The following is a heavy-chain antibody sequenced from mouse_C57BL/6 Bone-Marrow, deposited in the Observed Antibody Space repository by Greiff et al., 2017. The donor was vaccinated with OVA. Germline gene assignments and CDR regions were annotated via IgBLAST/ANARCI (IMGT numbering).Heavy chain of an antibody. CDR3: AKGTYGTFGFAN. CDR2: ISYSGST. D-gene: IGHD2-1*01. Sequence: EVHLVESGPGLAKPSQTLSLTCSVTGYSITSDYWNWIRKFPGNKLEYMGYISYSGSTYYNPSLKSRISITRDTSKNQYYLQLNSVTTENTATYYGAKGTYGTFGFANGGKGPWATASA. V-gene: IGHV3-8*01. CDR1: GYSITSDY. J-gene: IGHJ3*01.